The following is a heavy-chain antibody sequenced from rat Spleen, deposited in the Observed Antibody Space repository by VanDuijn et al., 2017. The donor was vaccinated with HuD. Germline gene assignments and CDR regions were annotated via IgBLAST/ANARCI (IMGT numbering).Heavy chain of an antibody. CDR2: ITNTGGST. V-gene: IGHV5-31*01. CDR3: ARQGLWVFDY. D-gene: IGHD1-7*01. J-gene: IGHJ2*01. Sequence: EVQLVESGGGVVQPGRSLKFSCVASGFTSTNYWMTWIRQAPGKGLEWVASITNTGGSTYYPDSVKGRFTISRTNAKSTLYLQMDSLRSEDTATYYCARQGLWVFDYWGQGVMVTVSS. CDR1: GFTSTNYW.